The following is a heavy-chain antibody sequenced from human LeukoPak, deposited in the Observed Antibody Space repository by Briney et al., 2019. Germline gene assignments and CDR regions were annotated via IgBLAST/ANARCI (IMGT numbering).Heavy chain of an antibody. J-gene: IGHJ4*02. CDR1: GYTFTGYY. D-gene: IGHD6-6*01. CDR2: INPNSGGT. V-gene: IGHV1-2*02. CDR3: ARALRIAARTGDY. Sequence: ASVKVSCTASGYTFTGYYMHWVRHAPGQGLEWMGWINPNSGGTNYAQKFQGRVTMTRDTSISTAYMELSRLRSDDTAVYYCARALRIAARTGDYWGQGTLVTVSS.